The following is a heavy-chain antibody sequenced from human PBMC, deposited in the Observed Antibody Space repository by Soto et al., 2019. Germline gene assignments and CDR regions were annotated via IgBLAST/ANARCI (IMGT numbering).Heavy chain of an antibody. CDR1: GGTFSSYA. D-gene: IGHD6-19*01. V-gene: IGHV1-69*13. Sequence: SVKVSCKASGGTFSSYAISWVRQAPGQGLEWMGGIIPIFGTANYAQKFQGRVTITADESTSTAYMELSSLRSEDTAVYYCARGPDSSQYFDYWGQGTLVTVSS. CDR2: IIPIFGTA. J-gene: IGHJ4*02. CDR3: ARGPDSSQYFDY.